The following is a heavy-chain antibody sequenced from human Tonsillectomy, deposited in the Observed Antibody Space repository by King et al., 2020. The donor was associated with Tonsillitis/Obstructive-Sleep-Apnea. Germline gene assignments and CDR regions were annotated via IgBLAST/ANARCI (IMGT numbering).Heavy chain of an antibody. J-gene: IGHJ3*02. CDR1: GYSFTSYW. V-gene: IGHV5-51*01. CDR3: ASNEDTSGYYGDFDI. CDR2: XXPXXXXT. D-gene: IGHD3-22*01. Sequence: VQLVESGAEVKKPGESLKISCKGSGYSFTSYWIGWVXXMPGKGLEWXXXXXPXXXXTXYXPSFQGQVTISADXSISTAYLQWSSLKASDTAMYYCASNEDTSGYYGDFDIWGQGTMVTVSS.